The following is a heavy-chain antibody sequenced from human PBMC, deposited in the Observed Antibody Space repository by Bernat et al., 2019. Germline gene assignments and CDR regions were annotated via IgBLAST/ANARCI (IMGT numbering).Heavy chain of an antibody. J-gene: IGHJ3*02. CDR2: ISYDGSNK. Sequence: QVQLVESGGGVVQPGRSLRLSCAASGFTFSSYAMHWVRQAPGKGLEWVAVISYDGSNKYYADSVKGRFTISRDNSKNTLYLQMNSLRAEDTAVYYCARDPAHDSSGYYFAFDIWGQGTMVTVSS. CDR1: GFTFSSYA. V-gene: IGHV3-30-3*01. D-gene: IGHD3-22*01. CDR3: ARDPAHDSSGYYFAFDI.